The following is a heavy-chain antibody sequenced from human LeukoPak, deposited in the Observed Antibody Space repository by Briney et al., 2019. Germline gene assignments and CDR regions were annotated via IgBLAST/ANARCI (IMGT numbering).Heavy chain of an antibody. V-gene: IGHV3-33*01. CDR2: IYLDGSKI. CDR3: VRDDSGSVIRGVLHY. D-gene: IGHD3-10*01. J-gene: IGHJ4*02. Sequence: GGSLRLSCTASGFTLSSYAIHWVRQAPGKGLEWVSVIYLDGSKIYYADSVKGRFTLSRDNSKNTLYLQMNSLIAEDTAVYYCVRDDSGSVIRGVLHYWGQGAQVTVSS. CDR1: GFTLSSYA.